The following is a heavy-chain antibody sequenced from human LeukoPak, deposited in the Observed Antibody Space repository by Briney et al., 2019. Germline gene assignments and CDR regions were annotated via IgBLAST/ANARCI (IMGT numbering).Heavy chain of an antibody. D-gene: IGHD3-22*01. CDR2: IYYSGST. CDR1: GGSISSYY. J-gene: IGHJ3*02. CDR3: AGGGYDSSGYYYDSDAFDI. V-gene: IGHV4-59*05. Sequence: SETLSLTCTVSGGSISSYYWSWIRQPPGKGLEWIGSIYYSGSTYYNPSLKSRVTISVDTSKNQFSLKLSSVTAADTAVYYCAGGGYDSSGYYYDSDAFDIWGQGTMATVSS.